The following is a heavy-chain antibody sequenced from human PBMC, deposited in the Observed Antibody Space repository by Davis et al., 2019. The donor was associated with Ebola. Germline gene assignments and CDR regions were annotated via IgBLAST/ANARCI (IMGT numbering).Heavy chain of an antibody. CDR1: GFTFSSYW. V-gene: IGHV3-74*01. Sequence: GESLKISCAASGFTFSSYWMHWVRQAPGKGLVWVSRIKSDGSSTSYADSVKGRFTISRDNAKNTLYLQMNSLRAEDTAVYYCARVDSSSWQNFDYWGQGTLVTVSS. J-gene: IGHJ4*02. CDR3: ARVDSSSWQNFDY. D-gene: IGHD6-13*01. CDR2: IKSDGSST.